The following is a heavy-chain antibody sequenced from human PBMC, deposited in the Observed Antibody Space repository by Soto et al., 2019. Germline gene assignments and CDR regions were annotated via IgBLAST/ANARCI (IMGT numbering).Heavy chain of an antibody. D-gene: IGHD3-10*01. Sequence: PGGSLRLSCASSVFTFSDYYMSWIRHSPGKGLEWVSYISSSSSYTNYADSVKGRFTISRDNAKNSLYLQMNSLRAEDTAVYYCARVQSSYYYSYGMDVWGQGTTDSLSS. J-gene: IGHJ6*01. CDR1: VFTFSDYY. CDR2: ISSSSSYT. V-gene: IGHV3-11*06. CDR3: ARVQSSYYYSYGMDV.